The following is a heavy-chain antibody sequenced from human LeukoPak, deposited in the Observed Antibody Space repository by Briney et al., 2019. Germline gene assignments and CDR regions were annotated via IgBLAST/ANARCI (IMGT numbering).Heavy chain of an antibody. CDR2: IYSSGNT. D-gene: IGHD1-1*01. CDR1: GDSISSGRNY. V-gene: IGHV4-39*01. J-gene: IGHJ4*02. CDR3: ARHLSGTTMSHYFDF. Sequence: SETLSLTCSVSGDSISSGRNYWGWIRQSPGKGLEWIASIYSSGNTHSNPSLKSRVSISVDTSKNQVSPKLYSVTASDAAIYYCARHLSGTTMSHYFDFWGQGTLVTVSS.